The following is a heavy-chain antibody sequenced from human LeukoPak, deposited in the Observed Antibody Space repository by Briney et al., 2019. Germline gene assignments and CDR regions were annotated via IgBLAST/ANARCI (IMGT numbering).Heavy chain of an antibody. CDR1: GGSISSSNW. Sequence: PSETLSLTCAVSGGSISSSNWWSWVRQPPGKGLEWIGEIYHSGSTNYNPSLKSRVTISVDKSKNQFSLKLSSVTAADTAVYYCARDLSGYSSGWYSGNFDYWGQGTLVTVSS. CDR2: IYHSGST. J-gene: IGHJ4*02. CDR3: ARDLSGYSSGWYSGNFDY. V-gene: IGHV4-4*02. D-gene: IGHD6-19*01.